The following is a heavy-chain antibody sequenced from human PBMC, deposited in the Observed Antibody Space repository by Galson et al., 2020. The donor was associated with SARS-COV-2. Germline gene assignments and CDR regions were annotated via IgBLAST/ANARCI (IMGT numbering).Heavy chain of an antibody. CDR1: GFTFSNYP. V-gene: IGHV3-30*04. J-gene: IGHJ4*02. CDR3: VVTGVPLDDIDY. CDR2: ISYDVTSK. Sequence: GGSLRLSSAASGFTFSNYPMHWVRQAPGKGLEWVAVISYDVTSKNYADSVKGRFTISRDNSKDTLFLQMNNLRPEDTAVYYCVVTGVPLDDIDYWGQGTLVTVSS. D-gene: IGHD2-8*01.